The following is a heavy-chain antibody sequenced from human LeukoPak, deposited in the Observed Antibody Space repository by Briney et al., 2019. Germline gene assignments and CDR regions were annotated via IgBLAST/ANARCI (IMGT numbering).Heavy chain of an antibody. CDR3: ARGSTVVTGDFDY. CDR2: IKQDGSEK. J-gene: IGHJ4*02. D-gene: IGHD4-17*01. Sequence: GGSLRLSCAASGFTFSSYAMSWVRQAPGKGLEWVANIKQDGSEKYYVDSVKGRFTISRDNAKNSLYLQMNSLRAEDTAVYYCARGSTVVTGDFDYWGQGTPVTVSS. CDR1: GFTFSSYA. V-gene: IGHV3-7*01.